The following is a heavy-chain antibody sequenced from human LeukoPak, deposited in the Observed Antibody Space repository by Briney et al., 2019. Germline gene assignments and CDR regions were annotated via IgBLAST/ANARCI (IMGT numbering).Heavy chain of an antibody. V-gene: IGHV4-4*02. D-gene: IGHD2-15*01. J-gene: IGHJ4*02. Sequence: SETLSLTCAVSGVSISSNLWWTWVRQPPGKGLEWIAEIHRSGSINYNPSLKSRVTISVDKAKNQFSLKLSSVTAADTAVYYCARGRGYCSGGSCYYKPSTKYYFDYWGQGTLVTVSS. CDR1: GVSISSNLW. CDR3: ARGRGYCSGGSCYYKPSTKYYFDY. CDR2: IHRSGSI.